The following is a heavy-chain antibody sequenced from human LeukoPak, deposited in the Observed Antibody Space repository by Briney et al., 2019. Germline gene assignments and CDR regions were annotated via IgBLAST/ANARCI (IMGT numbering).Heavy chain of an antibody. Sequence: SETLSLTCTVSGGSIHSYWSWIRQPAGKGLEWIGRISCSGTITYNPALQSRLTISIDTSKNQFSLKLMSVTVADTAVYYCARDSGTTGEVKFDPWGQGTLVTVSS. D-gene: IGHD3-10*01. V-gene: IGHV4-4*07. J-gene: IGHJ5*02. CDR1: GGSIHSY. CDR2: ISCSGTI. CDR3: ARDSGTTGEVKFDP.